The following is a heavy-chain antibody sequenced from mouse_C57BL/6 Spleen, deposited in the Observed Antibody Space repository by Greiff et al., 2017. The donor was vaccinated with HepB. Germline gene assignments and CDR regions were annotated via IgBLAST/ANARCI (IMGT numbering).Heavy chain of an antibody. J-gene: IGHJ3*01. CDR1: GYTFTSYW. CDR3: ARSGVYDYDDWFAY. V-gene: IGHV1-72*01. CDR2: IDPNSGGT. Sequence: VKLQESGAELVKPGASVKLSCKASGYTFTSYWMHWVKQRPGRGLEWIGRIDPNSGGTKYNEKFKSKATLTVDKPTSTAYMQISSLTSEASAVYYCARSGVYDYDDWFAYWGQGTLVTVSA. D-gene: IGHD2-4*01.